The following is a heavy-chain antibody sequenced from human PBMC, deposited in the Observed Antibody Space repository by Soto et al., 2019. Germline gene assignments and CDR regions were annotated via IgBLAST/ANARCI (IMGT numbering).Heavy chain of an antibody. CDR1: GFSVSSYG. Sequence: GGSLRLSCAASGFSVSSYGIHWVRQAPGKGLEWVAVIWYDGTNKFYPDSVRGRFTISRDNSKNTLYLQMNSLRAEDTAVYYCAREIHDYSNTQSYYYYGMDVWGQGTTVTVSS. J-gene: IGHJ6*02. V-gene: IGHV3-33*01. D-gene: IGHD4-4*01. CDR2: IWYDGTNK. CDR3: AREIHDYSNTQSYYYYGMDV.